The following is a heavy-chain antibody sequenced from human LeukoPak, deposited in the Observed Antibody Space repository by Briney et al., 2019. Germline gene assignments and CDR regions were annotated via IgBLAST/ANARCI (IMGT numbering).Heavy chain of an antibody. Sequence: ASVKVSCKASGCTFTNYGITWVRQAPGQGLEWMGWINANNGDTNYAQNLQGRVTMTRDTSTSTAYMEVRSLRSDDTAVYYCARGPIAAAGDYWGQGTLVTVSS. CDR2: INANNGDT. J-gene: IGHJ4*02. CDR1: GCTFTNYG. D-gene: IGHD6-13*01. V-gene: IGHV1-18*01. CDR3: ARGPIAAAGDY.